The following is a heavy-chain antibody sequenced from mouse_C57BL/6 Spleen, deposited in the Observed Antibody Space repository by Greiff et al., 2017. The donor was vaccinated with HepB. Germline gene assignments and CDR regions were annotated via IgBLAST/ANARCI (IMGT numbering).Heavy chain of an antibody. J-gene: IGHJ2*01. Sequence: EVQLVESGPGLVKPSQSLSLTCSVTGYSITSGYYWNWIRQFPGNKLEWMGYISYDGSNNYNPSLKNRISITRDTSKNQFFLKLNSVTTEDTATYYCASKLLLGIFDYWGQGTTLTVSS. CDR2: ISYDGSN. CDR1: GYSITSGYY. CDR3: ASKLLLGIFDY. D-gene: IGHD2-1*01. V-gene: IGHV3-6*01.